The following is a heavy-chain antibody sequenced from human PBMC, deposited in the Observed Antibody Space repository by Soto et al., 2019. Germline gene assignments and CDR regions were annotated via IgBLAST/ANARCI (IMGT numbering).Heavy chain of an antibody. CDR2: IYYSGST. D-gene: IGHD2-15*01. Sequence: QLQLQESGPGLVKPSETLSLTCTVSGGSISRSSYYWGWIRQPPGKGLEWIGSIYYSGSTYYNPSLKSRVTISVDTSKNQFSLKLSSVAAADTAVYYCARHDDGGGNYWGQGTLVTVSS. CDR3: ARHDDGGGNY. V-gene: IGHV4-39*01. CDR1: GGSISRSSYY. J-gene: IGHJ4*02.